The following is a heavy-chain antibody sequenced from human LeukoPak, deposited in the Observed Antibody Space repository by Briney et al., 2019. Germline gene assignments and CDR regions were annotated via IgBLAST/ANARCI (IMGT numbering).Heavy chain of an antibody. CDR1: GGSISSYY. CDR2: IYYSGST. V-gene: IGHV4-59*01. CDR3: ARSRGYFDY. Sequence: SETLSLTCTVSGGSISSYYWSWIRQPPGKGLEWIGYIYYSGSTNYNPSLKSRVTISVDASKNQFSLKLSSVTAADTALYYCARSRGYFDYWGQGTLVTVSS. D-gene: IGHD6-13*01. J-gene: IGHJ4*02.